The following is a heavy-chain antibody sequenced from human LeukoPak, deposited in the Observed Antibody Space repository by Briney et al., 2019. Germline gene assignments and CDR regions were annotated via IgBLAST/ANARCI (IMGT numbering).Heavy chain of an antibody. Sequence: GGPLRLLCAACGFTLSSYWMHWVRQAPGKGLVWVSRNNRDGSSKRHADSVKGRFTISRDNAKNTLHLQMNSLRADDTAVYYCARGDYYGSESYPYWGQGTLVTVSS. CDR2: NNRDGSSK. V-gene: IGHV3-74*01. CDR1: GFTLSSYW. J-gene: IGHJ4*02. D-gene: IGHD3-10*01. CDR3: ARGDYYGSESYPY.